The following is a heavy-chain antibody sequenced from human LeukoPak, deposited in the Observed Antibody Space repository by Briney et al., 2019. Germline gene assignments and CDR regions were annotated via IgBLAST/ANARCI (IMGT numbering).Heavy chain of an antibody. CDR2: VDPEDGET. J-gene: IGHJ4*02. CDR1: GYTFTDYY. CDR3: ATTKGTIPYFDH. V-gene: IGHV1-69-2*01. Sequence: VKVSCKVSGYTFTDYYMYWVQQAPGKGLEWIGLVDPEDGETKYAEKFQGRVTIIADTSTDTAYMELSSLRSEDTAVYYCATTKGTIPYFDHWGQGTLVTVSS. D-gene: IGHD3-3*01.